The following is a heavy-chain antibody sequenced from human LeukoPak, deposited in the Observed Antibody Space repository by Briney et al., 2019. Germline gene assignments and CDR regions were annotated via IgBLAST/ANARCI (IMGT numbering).Heavy chain of an antibody. CDR1: GYTFTGYY. D-gene: IGHD2-15*01. CDR3: ARGRCSGGSCYGNYNWFDP. Sequence: ASVKVSCKASGYTFTGYYMHWVRQAPGQGLEWMGWINPNSGGTNYAQKFQGRVTMTRDTSISTAYMELSRLRSDDTAVYYCARGRCSGGSCYGNYNWFDPWGQGTLVTVSS. V-gene: IGHV1-2*02. J-gene: IGHJ5*02. CDR2: INPNSGGT.